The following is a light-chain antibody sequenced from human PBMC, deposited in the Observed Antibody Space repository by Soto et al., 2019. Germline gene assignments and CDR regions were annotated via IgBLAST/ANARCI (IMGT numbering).Light chain of an antibody. Sequence: QSALTQPASVSGSPGQSITISCTGTSSDGGGYEYVSWYQQHPGEAPKLMIYDVNHRPSGISTRFSGSKSGNTASLTISGLQAEDEADYFCTSKTATDTVVFGGGTKVTVL. CDR3: TSKTATDTVV. J-gene: IGLJ2*01. CDR1: SSDGGGYEY. CDR2: DVN. V-gene: IGLV2-14*03.